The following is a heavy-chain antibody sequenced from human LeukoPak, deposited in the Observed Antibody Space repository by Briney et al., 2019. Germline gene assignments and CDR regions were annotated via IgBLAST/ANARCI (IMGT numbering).Heavy chain of an antibody. CDR1: GYTFTNYY. CDR2: IYPSGGST. Sequence: ASMKVSCKASGYTFTNYYMHWVRQAPGQGLEWVGIIYPSGGSTNYAQKFQGRVTMTRDTSTSTLYMELSSLRSEDTAVYYCARSDSSGKGPYFDYWGQGTLVTVSS. J-gene: IGHJ4*02. CDR3: ARSDSSGKGPYFDY. D-gene: IGHD3-10*01. V-gene: IGHV1-46*01.